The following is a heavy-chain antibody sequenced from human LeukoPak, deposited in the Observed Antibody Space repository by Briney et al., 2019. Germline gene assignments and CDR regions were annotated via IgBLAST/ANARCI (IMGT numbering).Heavy chain of an antibody. CDR3: ARRRGSDYYDSSGPPDY. CDR1: GFTFSSYS. CDR2: ISSSSSYI. D-gene: IGHD3-22*01. J-gene: IGHJ4*02. V-gene: IGHV3-21*01. Sequence: GGSLRLSCAASGFTFSSYSMNWVRQAPGKGLEWVSSISSSSSYIYYADSVKGRFTISRDNAKNSLYLQMNSLRAADTAVYYCARRRGSDYYDSSGPPDYWGQGTLVTVSS.